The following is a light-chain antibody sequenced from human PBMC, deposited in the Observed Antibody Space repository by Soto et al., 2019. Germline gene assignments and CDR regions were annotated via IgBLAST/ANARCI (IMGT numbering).Light chain of an antibody. CDR1: QYISSY. Sequence: DIQMTPSPSSLSASVVDRVTITCRTSQYISSYLNWYQQKPGKAPKLLIYGASSLQSGVPSRFRGSESGTDFTLTISSLQPEDFATYYCQQTYSTPLTFGGGTKVDIK. CDR2: GAS. V-gene: IGKV1-39*01. CDR3: QQTYSTPLT. J-gene: IGKJ4*01.